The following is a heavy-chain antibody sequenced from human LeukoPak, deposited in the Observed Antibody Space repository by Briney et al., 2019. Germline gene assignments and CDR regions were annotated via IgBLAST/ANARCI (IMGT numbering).Heavy chain of an antibody. J-gene: IGHJ4*02. Sequence: SQTLSLTCTVSGGSISSGSYYWSWIRQPAGKGLEWIVRIYTSGSTNYNPSLKSRFTISVDTSKTQFSLKLSAVTAADTAVYYCAREIDCSSTSCYPYWGQGTLVTVSS. CDR3: AREIDCSSTSCYPY. V-gene: IGHV4-61*02. D-gene: IGHD2-2*01. CDR1: GGSISSGSYY. CDR2: IYTSGST.